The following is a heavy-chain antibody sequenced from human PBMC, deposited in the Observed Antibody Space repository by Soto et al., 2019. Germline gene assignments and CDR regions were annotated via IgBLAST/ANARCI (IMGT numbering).Heavy chain of an antibody. V-gene: IGHV1-8*01. Sequence: QVQLVQSGAEVKKPGASVKVSCKASGYTFTSYDINWVRQATGQGLGWMGWMNPNSGNTGYAQKFQGTVTMTRNTSISTASMELSSLRSEDTAVYYCASGNPKGSSGGSWKNWFDPWGQGTLVTVSS. CDR1: GYTFTSYD. J-gene: IGHJ5*02. CDR3: ASGNPKGSSGGSWKNWFDP. CDR2: MNPNSGNT. D-gene: IGHD2-15*01.